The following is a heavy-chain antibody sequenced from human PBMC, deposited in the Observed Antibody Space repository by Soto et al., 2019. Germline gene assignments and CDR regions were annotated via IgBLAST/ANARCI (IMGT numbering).Heavy chain of an antibody. CDR3: ARDRHSIDIVLMAVPVSSFDY. CDR2: ISAYNGNT. D-gene: IGHD2-8*01. V-gene: IGHV1-18*01. J-gene: IGHJ4*02. CDR1: GYTFTSYG. Sequence: QVQLVQSGAEVKKPGASVKVSCKASGYTFTSYGISWVRQAPGQGLEWMGWISAYNGNTNYAQKLQGRVTMTTDTSTSTAYMELRSLRSDDTAVYYCARDRHSIDIVLMAVPVSSFDYWGQGTLVTVSS.